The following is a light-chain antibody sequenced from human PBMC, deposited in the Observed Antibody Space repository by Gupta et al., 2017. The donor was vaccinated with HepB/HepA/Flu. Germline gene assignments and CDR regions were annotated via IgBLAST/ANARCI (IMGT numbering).Light chain of an antibody. J-gene: IGLJ2*01. Sequence: QSALTQPPSASGSPGQSVTISCTGTISDIGVYKYVSWYQQYPGKAPRLMIYEVDKRPSGVPDRFSGSKAGNTASLTVSGPQPEDEADYYCSSHADSIYVLFGGGTKLTVL. CDR2: EVD. CDR3: SSHADSIYVL. CDR1: ISDIGVYKY. V-gene: IGLV2-8*01.